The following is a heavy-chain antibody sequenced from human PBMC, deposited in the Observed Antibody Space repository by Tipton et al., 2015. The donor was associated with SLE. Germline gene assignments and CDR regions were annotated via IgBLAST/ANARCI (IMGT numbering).Heavy chain of an antibody. D-gene: IGHD4-23*01. CDR2: IRRKAYGGTT. Sequence: SLRLSCAASGFTFSSYSMNWVRQDPGKGLEWVGFIRRKAYGGTTEYAPSVKGRFTNSRDDYKRIAYLQMNSLKTEDTAMYYCTRDPRGNSDAFDIWGQGTMVTVSS. CDR3: TRDPRGNSDAFDI. J-gene: IGHJ3*02. CDR1: GFTFSSYS. V-gene: IGHV3-49*04.